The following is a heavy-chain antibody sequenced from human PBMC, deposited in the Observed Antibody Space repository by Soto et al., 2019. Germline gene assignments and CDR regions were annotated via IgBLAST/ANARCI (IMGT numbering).Heavy chain of an antibody. V-gene: IGHV5-51*01. CDR2: IYPGDSDT. CDR1: GYSFTSYW. CDR3: ARQSSSSGEWDY. D-gene: IGHD6-19*01. J-gene: IGHJ4*02. Sequence: GESLKISCNGSGYSFTSYWICWVRQMPWKGLEWMGIIYPGDSDTRYSPSFQGQVTISADKSISTAYLQWSSLKASDTAMYYCARQSSSSGEWDYWGQGTLVTVSS.